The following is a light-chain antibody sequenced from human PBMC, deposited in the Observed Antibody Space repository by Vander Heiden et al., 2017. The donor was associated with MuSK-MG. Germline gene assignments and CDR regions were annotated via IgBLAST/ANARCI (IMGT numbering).Light chain of an antibody. CDR2: DAS. Sequence: ESVVTQTPATLSLSPGERATLSCRASQSVGSTLAWYHQSPGQAPRLLIYDASNRATGIPARFPGSGSGTDFTLTISSLEPEDFAVYYCQQRSSSPITFGQGTRLEIK. V-gene: IGKV3-11*01. J-gene: IGKJ5*01. CDR3: QQRSSSPIT. CDR1: QSVGST.